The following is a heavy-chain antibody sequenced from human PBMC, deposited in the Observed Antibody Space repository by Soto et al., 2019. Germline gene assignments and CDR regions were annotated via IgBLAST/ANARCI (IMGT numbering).Heavy chain of an antibody. V-gene: IGHV3-23*01. D-gene: IGHD2-2*01. CDR1: GFTFSSYA. Sequence: EVQLLESGGGLVQPGGSLRLSCAASGFTFSSYAMSWVRQAPGKGLEWVSAIVGSGDNTYYADSVKGRFTISRDNFKNTLYLQMNSLRAEDTAVYYCAKGDIEVVPAAYSLGYYGMDVWGQGTTVTVSS. J-gene: IGHJ6*02. CDR2: IVGSGDNT. CDR3: AKGDIEVVPAAYSLGYYGMDV.